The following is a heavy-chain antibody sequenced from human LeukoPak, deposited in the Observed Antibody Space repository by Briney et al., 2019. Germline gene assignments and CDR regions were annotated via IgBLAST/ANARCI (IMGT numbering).Heavy chain of an antibody. CDR2: IYYSGST. J-gene: IGHJ4*02. D-gene: IGHD5-12*01. CDR1: GGSISSSSYY. V-gene: IGHV4-61*05. CDR3: ARGGDSGYDYGNFDY. Sequence: SETLSLTCTVSGGSISSSSYYWGWIRQPPGKGLEWIGYIYYSGSTNYNPSLKSRVTISVDTSKNQFSLKLSSVTAADTAVYYCARGGDSGYDYGNFDYWGQGTLVTVSS.